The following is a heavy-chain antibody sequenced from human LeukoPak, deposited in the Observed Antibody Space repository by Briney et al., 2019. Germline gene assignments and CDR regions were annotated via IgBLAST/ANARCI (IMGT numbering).Heavy chain of an antibody. J-gene: IGHJ6*03. V-gene: IGHV1-18*01. D-gene: IGHD3-10*01. CDR3: ARVIGSPPYYYYYYMDV. CDR1: GYTFTSDG. Sequence: ASVKVSCKASGYTFTSDGISWVRQAPGQGLEWMGWISAYNGNTNYAQKLQGRVTMTTDTSTSTAYMELRSLRSDDTAVYYCARVIGSPPYYYYYYMDVWGKGTTVTVSS. CDR2: ISAYNGNT.